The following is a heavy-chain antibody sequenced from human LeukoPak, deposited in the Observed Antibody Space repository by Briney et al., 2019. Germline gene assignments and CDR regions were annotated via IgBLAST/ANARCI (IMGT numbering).Heavy chain of an antibody. CDR3: ARTDPHSSGDWDY. CDR1: GFTFSGYY. Sequence: GGSLRLSCAASGFTFSGYYMSWVRQAPGKGLEWVANINQDGSGKYYVDSVKGRFTIYRDNAKNSVYLQMNSLRAEDTAVYYCARTDPHSSGDWDYWGQGTLVTVSS. CDR2: INQDGSGK. J-gene: IGHJ4*02. D-gene: IGHD3-22*01. V-gene: IGHV3-7*01.